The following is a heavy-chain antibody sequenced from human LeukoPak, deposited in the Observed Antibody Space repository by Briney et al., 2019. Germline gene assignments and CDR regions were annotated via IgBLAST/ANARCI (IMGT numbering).Heavy chain of an antibody. D-gene: IGHD3-16*02. V-gene: IGHV4-4*07. CDR3: ARSLFGGVVVYDY. Sequence: SETLSLTCTVSGGSISTYYWSWIRQPAGKRLEWIGRISTSGSPNYNPSLKSRITMSLDTSKNQFSLKLYSVTAADTAVYSCARSLFGGVVVYDYWGLGTLVTVSS. CDR2: ISTSGSP. J-gene: IGHJ4*02. CDR1: GGSISTYY.